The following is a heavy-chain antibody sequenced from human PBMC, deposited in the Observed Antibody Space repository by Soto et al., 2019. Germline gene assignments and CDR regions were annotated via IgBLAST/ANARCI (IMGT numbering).Heavy chain of an antibody. J-gene: IGHJ6*02. CDR2: ISYDGSNK. V-gene: IGHV3-30-3*01. CDR1: GFTFSSYA. D-gene: IGHD1-26*01. CDR3: ARDQGGSYTYYYGMDV. Sequence: QVPLVESGGGVVQPGRSLRLSCAASGFTFSSYAMHWVRQAPGKGLEWVAVISYDGSNKYYADSVKGRFTISRDNSKNTLYLQMNSLRAEDTAVYYCARDQGGSYTYYYGMDVWGQGTTVTVSS.